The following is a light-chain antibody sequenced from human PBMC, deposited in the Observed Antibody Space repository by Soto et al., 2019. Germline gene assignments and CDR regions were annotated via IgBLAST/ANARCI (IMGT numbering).Light chain of an antibody. CDR3: CSYAGRSHYV. CDR2: EVS. V-gene: IGLV2-23*02. J-gene: IGLJ1*01. CDR1: CSDVGSYNL. Sequence: QSALTQPASVSGSPGQSITISCTGICSDVGSYNLVSWYQQHPDKAPQLMIYEVSKRPSGVSNRFSGSKSGNTASLTISGLQTEDEADYYCCSYAGRSHYVFGTGTKVTVL.